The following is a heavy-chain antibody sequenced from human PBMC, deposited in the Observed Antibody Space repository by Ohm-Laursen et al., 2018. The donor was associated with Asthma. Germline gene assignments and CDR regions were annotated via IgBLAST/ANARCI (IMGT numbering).Heavy chain of an antibody. CDR3: VRDYCIDGFCSKASDP. D-gene: IGHD2-8*01. Sequence: SLRLSCAASGFTFTSYDMYWVRQAPGKGLEFVAVIWYGGSNKYYADSVKGRFTISRDIAKNTLYLEMNSLRAEDTAVYYCVRDYCIDGFCSKASDPWGQGTLVTVSS. CDR2: IWYGGSNK. V-gene: IGHV3-33*08. CDR1: GFTFTSYD. J-gene: IGHJ5*02.